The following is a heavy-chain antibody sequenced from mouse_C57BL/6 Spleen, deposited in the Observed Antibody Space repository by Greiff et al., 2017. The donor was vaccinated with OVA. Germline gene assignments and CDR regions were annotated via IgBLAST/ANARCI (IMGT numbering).Heavy chain of an antibody. V-gene: IGHV5-6*01. CDR2: ISSGGSYT. D-gene: IGHD1-1*01. J-gene: IGHJ2*01. Sequence: EVQRVESGGDLVKPGGSLKLSCAASGFTFSSYGMSWVRQTPDKRLEWVATISSGGSYTYYPDSVKGRFTIFRDNAKNTLYLQMSSLKSEDTAMYYCARHGIYYYGSSYPSFDYWGQGTTLTVSS. CDR3: ARHGIYYYGSSYPSFDY. CDR1: GFTFSSYG.